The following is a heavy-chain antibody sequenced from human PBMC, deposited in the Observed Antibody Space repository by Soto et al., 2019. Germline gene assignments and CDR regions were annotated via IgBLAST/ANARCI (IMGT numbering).Heavy chain of an antibody. J-gene: IGHJ5*02. V-gene: IGHV4-38-2*01. D-gene: IGHD1-26*01. CDR3: ARVGGSFHGWFAP. CDR2: IYHSGST. Sequence: QVQLQESGPGLVKPSETLSLTCGVSGYSITSGYYWGWIRQPPGKGLEWIGGIYHSGSTYYNPSLKSRVTISVDTSKNQYSRKVTSVTAADTAVYYCARVGGSFHGWFAPWGQGALVTVSS. CDR1: GYSITSGYY.